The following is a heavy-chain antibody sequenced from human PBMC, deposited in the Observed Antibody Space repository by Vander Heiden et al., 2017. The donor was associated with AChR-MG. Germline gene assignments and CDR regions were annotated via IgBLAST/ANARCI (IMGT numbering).Heavy chain of an antibody. Sequence: ELQLVESGGGLVQPGGSLSVSCAAPGFTFSTYWMSWVRQAPGKGLEWVASIKQDGSEKYYVASVKGRFTISRDNAKNSLYLKMNSLRAEDTAVYYCARVYRSSSGYGMDVWGQGTTVIVSS. CDR3: ARVYRSSSGYGMDV. CDR2: IKQDGSEK. CDR1: GFTFSTYW. V-gene: IGHV3-7*01. J-gene: IGHJ6*02. D-gene: IGHD6-6*01.